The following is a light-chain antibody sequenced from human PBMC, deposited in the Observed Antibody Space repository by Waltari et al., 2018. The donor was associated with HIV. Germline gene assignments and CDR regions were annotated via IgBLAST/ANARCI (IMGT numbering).Light chain of an antibody. CDR3: QTRGAGILV. J-gene: IGLJ3*02. CDR1: SGHSNNA. V-gene: IGLV4-69*01. CDR2: VNIDGSH. Sequence: QLALAQSPSASASLGASVKLTCTLSSGHSNNAIAWHQQQQEQGPRYSMKVNIDGSHMKGAGVPDRFSGPSSGAARYLTVSSLQSEDEADYYCQTRGAGILVFGGGTKLTVL.